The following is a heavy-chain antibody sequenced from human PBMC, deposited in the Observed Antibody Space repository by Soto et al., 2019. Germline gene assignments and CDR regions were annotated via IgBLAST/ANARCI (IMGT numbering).Heavy chain of an antibody. V-gene: IGHV4-59*01. CDR3: ARGGCSGGSCYGSVDYYYGMDV. D-gene: IGHD2-15*01. Sequence: SETLSLTCTVSGGSISTYYWSWIRQPPGKGLEWIGYIYYSGSTNYNPSLKSRVTISVDTSKNQFSLKLSSVTAADTAVYYCARGGCSGGSCYGSVDYYYGMDVWGQGTTVTVSS. CDR1: GGSISTYY. CDR2: IYYSGST. J-gene: IGHJ6*02.